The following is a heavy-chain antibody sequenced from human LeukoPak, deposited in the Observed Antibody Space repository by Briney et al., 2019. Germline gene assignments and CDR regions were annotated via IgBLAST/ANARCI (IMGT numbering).Heavy chain of an antibody. Sequence: AESLSLTCAVYGWSFSGYYWSWVRQPPGKGLEWIGEINNSGSTTYNQSLMTRVIISANTPKNQFFLKLSSVTAADKAVYYCARGSTMVRGVYMDDWGKGTTVTVSS. D-gene: IGHD3-10*01. J-gene: IGHJ6*03. CDR1: GWSFSGYY. CDR2: INNSGST. V-gene: IGHV4-34*01. CDR3: ARGSTMVRGVYMDD.